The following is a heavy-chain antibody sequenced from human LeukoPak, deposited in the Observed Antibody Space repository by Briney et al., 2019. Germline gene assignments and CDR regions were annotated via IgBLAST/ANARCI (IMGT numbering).Heavy chain of an antibody. CDR3: ARGGGYSYGNNWFDP. J-gene: IGHJ5*02. V-gene: IGHV4-59*01. Sequence: PETLSLTCTVSGGSISSYYWSWIRQPPGKGLEWIGYIYYSGSTNYNPSLKSRVTISVDTSKNQFSLKLSSVTAADTAVYYCARGGGYSYGNNWFDPWGQGTLVTVSS. CDR2: IYYSGST. D-gene: IGHD5-18*01. CDR1: GGSISSYY.